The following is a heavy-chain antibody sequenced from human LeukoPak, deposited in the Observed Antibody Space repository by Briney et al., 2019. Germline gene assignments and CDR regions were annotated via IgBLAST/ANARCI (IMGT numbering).Heavy chain of an antibody. CDR1: GFTFSSYG. J-gene: IGHJ4*02. D-gene: IGHD3-22*01. CDR3: AKEWYSSGYHGLDY. CDR2: ISYDGSNK. Sequence: GGSLRLSCAASGFTFSSYGMHWVRQAPGKGLEWVAVISYDGSNKYYADSVKGRFTISRDNSKNTLYLQMNSLRAEDTAVYYCAKEWYSSGYHGLDYWGQGTLVTVSS. V-gene: IGHV3-30*18.